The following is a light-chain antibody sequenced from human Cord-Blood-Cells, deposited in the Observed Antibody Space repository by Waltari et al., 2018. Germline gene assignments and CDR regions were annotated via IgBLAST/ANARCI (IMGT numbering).Light chain of an antibody. CDR1: SSDVGCYNY. CDR2: DVS. V-gene: IGLV2-14*01. Sequence: QSALTQPASVSGSPGQSITISCTGTSSDVGCYNYVSWYQQHPGKAPKLMIYDVSKRPSGVSNRFPGSKSGNTASLTISGLQAEDEADYYCSSYTSSSTWVFGGGTKLTVL. J-gene: IGLJ3*02. CDR3: SSYTSSSTWV.